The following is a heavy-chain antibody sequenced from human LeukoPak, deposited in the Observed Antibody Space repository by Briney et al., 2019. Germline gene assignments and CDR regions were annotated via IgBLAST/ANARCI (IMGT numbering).Heavy chain of an antibody. CDR3: TTIRGFCSGRSCLGY. CDR1: GFTFSGSA. Sequence: GGSLRLSCAASGFTFSGSAMHWVRQASGKGLEWVGRIRSKIDGGTTDYGAPVKGRFTISRDDSKNTLYLQMNSLKSEDTAVYYCTTIRGFCSGRSCLGYWGQGTLVTVSS. D-gene: IGHD2-15*01. CDR2: IRSKIDGGTT. V-gene: IGHV3-15*01. J-gene: IGHJ4*02.